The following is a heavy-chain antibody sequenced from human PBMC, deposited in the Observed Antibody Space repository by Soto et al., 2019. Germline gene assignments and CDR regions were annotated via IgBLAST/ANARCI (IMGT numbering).Heavy chain of an antibody. J-gene: IGHJ6*02. CDR2: IDPSDSYT. CDR1: GYSFTSYW. Sequence: GESLKISCKGSGYSFTSYWISWVRQMPGKGLEWMGRIDPSDSYTNYSPSFQGHVTISADKSISTAHLQWSSLKASDTAMYYCARRGDGYNYYYGMDVWGQGTTVTVSS. CDR3: ARRGDGYNYYYGMDV. V-gene: IGHV5-10-1*01. D-gene: IGHD5-12*01.